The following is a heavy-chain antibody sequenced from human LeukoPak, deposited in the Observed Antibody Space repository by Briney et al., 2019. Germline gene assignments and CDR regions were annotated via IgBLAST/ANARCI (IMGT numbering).Heavy chain of an antibody. V-gene: IGHV1-18*01. CDR3: ARDYDILTGYYDFDY. CDR2: ISAYNGNT. CDR1: GYTLTSYG. Sequence: ASVKVSCKASGYTLTSYGISWVRQAPGQGLEWMGWISAYNGNTNYAQKLQGRVTMTTDTSTSTAYMELRSLRSDDTAVYYCARDYDILTGYYDFDYWGQGTLVTVSS. D-gene: IGHD3-9*01. J-gene: IGHJ4*02.